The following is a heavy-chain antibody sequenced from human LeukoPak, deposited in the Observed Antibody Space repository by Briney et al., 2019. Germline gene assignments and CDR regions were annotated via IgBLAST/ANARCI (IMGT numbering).Heavy chain of an antibody. CDR2: INHSGST. J-gene: IGHJ4*02. V-gene: IGHV4-34*01. CDR1: GGSFSGYY. Sequence: PSETLSLTCAVYGGSFSGYYWSWIRQPPGKGLEWIGEINHSGSTNYNPSLKSRVTISVDTSKNQFSLKLSSVTAADTAVYYCARGFSRNYYYDSSGYYYTHTYYFDYWGQGTLVTVSS. CDR3: ARGFSRNYYYDSSGYYYTHTYYFDY. D-gene: IGHD3-22*01.